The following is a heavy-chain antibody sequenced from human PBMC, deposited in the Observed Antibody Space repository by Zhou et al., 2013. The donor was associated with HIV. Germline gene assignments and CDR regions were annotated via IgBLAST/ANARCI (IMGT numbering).Heavy chain of an antibody. Sequence: QVQLVQSGAEVKKPGSSVKVSCKASGGTFSSYAISWVRQAPGQGLEWMGWISPYNGVTNYAQSFHGRVTMTWDTSITTAHMELSRLSSDDTAVYFCARGGPNSSGWTIDSWGQGTLVTVSS. CDR1: GGTFSSYA. CDR2: ISPYNGVT. J-gene: IGHJ4*02. D-gene: IGHD6-19*01. V-gene: IGHV1-2*02. CDR3: ARGGPNSSGWTIDS.